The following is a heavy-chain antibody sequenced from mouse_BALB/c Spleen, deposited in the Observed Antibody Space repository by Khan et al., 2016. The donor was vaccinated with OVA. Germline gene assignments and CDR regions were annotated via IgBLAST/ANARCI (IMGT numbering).Heavy chain of an antibody. CDR3: ARDRIDY. V-gene: IGHV1-7*01. J-gene: IGHJ2*01. CDR2: INPTSAYT. Sequence: QVQLKESGAELAKPGASVKMSCKASGYTFTTYWMHWVKQRPGQGLEWIGYINPTSAYTDYTKKFKDKATLSADKSSSTAYMKLGSLISEDSAVYYCARDRIDYWGQGTTRAVSS. CDR1: GYTFTTYW.